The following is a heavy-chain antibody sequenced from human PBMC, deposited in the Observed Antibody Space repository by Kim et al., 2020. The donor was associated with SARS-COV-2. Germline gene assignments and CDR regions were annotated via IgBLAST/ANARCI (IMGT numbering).Heavy chain of an antibody. CDR3: ARGIMTGIAAAGTGNFDY. J-gene: IGHJ4*02. Sequence: SETLSLTCTVSGGSISSYYWSWIRQPPGKGLEWIGYIYYSGSTNYNPSLKSRVTISVDTSKNQFSLKLSSVSAADTAVYYCARGIMTGIAAAGTGNFDYWGQGTLVTVSS. V-gene: IGHV4-59*01. CDR1: GGSISSYY. D-gene: IGHD6-13*01. CDR2: IYYSGST.